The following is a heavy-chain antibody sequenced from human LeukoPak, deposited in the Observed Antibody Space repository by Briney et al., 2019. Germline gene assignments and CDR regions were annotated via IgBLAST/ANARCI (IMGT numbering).Heavy chain of an antibody. CDR3: ARVPDYYYGMDV. Sequence: GGSLRLSCAASGFTFSSYEMNWVRQAPGKGLEWVSYINSSGSTIYYADSVKGRFTISRDNAKNSLYLQMNSLRAEDTAVYYCARVPDYYYGMDVWGKGTTVTVSS. CDR1: GFTFSSYE. CDR2: INSSGSTI. J-gene: IGHJ6*04. V-gene: IGHV3-48*03.